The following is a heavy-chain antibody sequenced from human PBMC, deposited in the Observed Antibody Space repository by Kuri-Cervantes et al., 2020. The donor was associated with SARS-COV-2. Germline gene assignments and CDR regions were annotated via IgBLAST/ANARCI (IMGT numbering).Heavy chain of an antibody. J-gene: IGHJ4*02. Sequence: GESLKISCAAPGFTFSSYSMNWVRQAPGKGLEWVSSISSSSSYIYYADSVKGRFTISRDNAKNSLYPQMNSLRAEDTAVYYCARDRYSSSCFDYWGQGTLVTVSS. CDR2: ISSSSSYI. V-gene: IGHV3-21*01. D-gene: IGHD6-13*01. CDR3: ARDRYSSSCFDY. CDR1: GFTFSSYS.